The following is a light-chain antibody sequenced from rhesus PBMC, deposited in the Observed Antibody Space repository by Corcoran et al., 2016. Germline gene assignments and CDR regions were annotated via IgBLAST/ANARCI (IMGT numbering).Light chain of an antibody. CDR1: QGITND. J-gene: IGKJ3*01. V-gene: IGKV1-21*01. CDR3: QHYYSTPFT. CDR2: EAS. Sequence: DIQMTQSPSSLSASVGDRVTITCRASQGITNDLAWYQQKPGETPKLLIYEASSLQSGIPSRFSGSGSGTDFTLTINSLQPEDFATYYYQHYYSTPFTFGPGTKLDIK.